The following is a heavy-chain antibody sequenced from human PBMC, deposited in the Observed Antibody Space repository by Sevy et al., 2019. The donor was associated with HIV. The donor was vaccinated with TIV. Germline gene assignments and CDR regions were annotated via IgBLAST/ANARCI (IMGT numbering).Heavy chain of an antibody. CDR3: AGGRYDSSGSFDALDI. D-gene: IGHD3-22*01. CDR1: GFTFTSYA. CDR2: IYGSGGVT. Sequence: GGSLRLSCKPSGFTFTSYAMNWVRQAPGKGLEWISTIYGSGGVTYYADSVKGRFTISRDKSKNTLYLQMNSLRTEDTALYYCAGGRYDSSGSFDALDIWGQGPMVTVSS. J-gene: IGHJ3*02. V-gene: IGHV3-23*01.